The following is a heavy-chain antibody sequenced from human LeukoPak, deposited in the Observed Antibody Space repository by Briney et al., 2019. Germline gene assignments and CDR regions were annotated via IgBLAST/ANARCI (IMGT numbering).Heavy chain of an antibody. V-gene: IGHV4-61*02. CDR2: IYTSGST. J-gene: IGHJ6*02. D-gene: IGHD2-15*01. Sequence: PSETLSLTCTVSGGSISSGSYYWSRIRQPAGKGLEWIGRIYTSGSTNYNPSLKSRVTISVDTSKNQFSLKLSSVTAADTAVYYCARETQYCSGGSCYDYYYYYGMDVWGQGTMVTVSS. CDR1: GGSISSGSYY. CDR3: ARETQYCSGGSCYDYYYYYGMDV.